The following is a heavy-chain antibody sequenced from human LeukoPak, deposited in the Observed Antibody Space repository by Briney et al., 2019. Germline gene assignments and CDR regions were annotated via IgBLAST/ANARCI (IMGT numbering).Heavy chain of an antibody. Sequence: PGGSLRLSCAASGFSFRTYGMHWVRQAPGKGLEWVAFIRYDGTTKYYADSVKGRFTISRDNSKNTLFVQMDSLTADDTAVYYCAKDLSYGDFDYWGQGTLVTVSS. CDR3: AKDLSYGDFDY. V-gene: IGHV3-30*02. J-gene: IGHJ4*02. D-gene: IGHD4-17*01. CDR1: GFSFRTYG. CDR2: IRYDGTTK.